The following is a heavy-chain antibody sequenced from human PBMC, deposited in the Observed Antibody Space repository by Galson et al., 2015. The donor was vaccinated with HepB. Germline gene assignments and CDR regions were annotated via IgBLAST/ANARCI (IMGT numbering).Heavy chain of an antibody. CDR3: ARIATTVTSSGGLDS. Sequence: PALVKPTQTLTLTCTFSGFSLTTTGMCVSWIRQPPGKALEWLARIDWDVDKFSTTSLKTRLTISKDTSKNQVVLRMTNMDPVDTATYFCARIATTVTSSGGLDSWGQGILVTVSS. J-gene: IGHJ4*02. V-gene: IGHV2-70*17. CDR1: GFSLTTTGMC. CDR2: IDWDVDK. D-gene: IGHD3-10*01.